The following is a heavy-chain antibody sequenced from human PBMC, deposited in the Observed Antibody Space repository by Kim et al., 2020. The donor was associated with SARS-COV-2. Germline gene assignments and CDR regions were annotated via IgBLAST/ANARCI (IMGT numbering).Heavy chain of an antibody. CDR3: ARSLWFGELSYYFDY. J-gene: IGHJ4*02. CDR1: GGSFSGYY. D-gene: IGHD3-10*01. V-gene: IGHV4-34*01. CDR2: INHSGST. Sequence: SETLSLTCAVYGGSFSGYYWSWIRQPPGKGLEWIGEINHSGSTNYNPSLKSRVTISVDTSKNQFSLKLSSVTAADMAVYYCARSLWFGELSYYFDYWGQG.